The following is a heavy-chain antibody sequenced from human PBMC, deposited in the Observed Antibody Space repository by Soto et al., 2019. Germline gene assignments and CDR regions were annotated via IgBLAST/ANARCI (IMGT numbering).Heavy chain of an antibody. J-gene: IGHJ3*02. CDR1: GGFVSSGGYY. Sequence: QVQLQESRPGLVKPSQTLSLTCTVSGGFVSSGGYYWSWIRQHPGNGLEWIGHIYYSGSTYYNPSRKNRVRISVDTSKNQFSLKLSSVTAADTAVYYCARDDGRYDSSGLDAFDIWGQGTMVTVSS. V-gene: IGHV4-31*03. CDR3: ARDDGRYDSSGLDAFDI. CDR2: IYYSGST. D-gene: IGHD3-22*01.